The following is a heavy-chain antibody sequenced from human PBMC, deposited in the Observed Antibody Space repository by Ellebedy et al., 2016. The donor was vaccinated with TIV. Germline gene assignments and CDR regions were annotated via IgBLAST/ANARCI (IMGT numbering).Heavy chain of an antibody. Sequence: AASVKVSCKASGYTFTSYYINWARQAPGQGLEWMGIINPSGGSTRYAQKFQGRVTMARNTSITTAFMELSSLRSEDTAVYYCARGPFMITFGGVIMDVWGQGTTVTVSS. J-gene: IGHJ6*02. CDR2: INPSGGST. V-gene: IGHV1-46*01. CDR1: GYTFTSYY. D-gene: IGHD3-16*02. CDR3: ARGPFMITFGGVIMDV.